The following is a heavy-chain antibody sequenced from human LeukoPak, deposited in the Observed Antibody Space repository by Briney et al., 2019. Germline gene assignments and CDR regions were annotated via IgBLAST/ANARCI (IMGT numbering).Heavy chain of an antibody. CDR1: GITFSSYG. V-gene: IGHV3-30*03. CDR3: ARGASARQDY. CDR2: ISYDGSNK. Sequence: GRSLRLSCAASGITFSSYGMHWVRQAPGKGLEWVAVISYDGSNKYYADSVKGRFTISRDNAKNTLYLQMNSLRAEDTAVYYCARGASARQDYWGQGTLVTVSS. D-gene: IGHD2-2*01. J-gene: IGHJ4*02.